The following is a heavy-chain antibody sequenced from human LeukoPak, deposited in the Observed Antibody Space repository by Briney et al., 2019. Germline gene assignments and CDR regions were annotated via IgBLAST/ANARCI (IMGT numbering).Heavy chain of an antibody. CDR3: ARGRGDSSGYYHFEY. D-gene: IGHD3-22*01. Sequence: PSETLSLTCAVYGGSFSGYYWSWIRQPPGKGLEWIGEINHSGSTNYNPSLKSRVTISVDTSKNQFSLKLSSVTAADTAVYYCARGRGDSSGYYHFEYWGQGTLVTVSS. J-gene: IGHJ4*02. CDR1: GGSFSGYY. V-gene: IGHV4-34*01. CDR2: INHSGST.